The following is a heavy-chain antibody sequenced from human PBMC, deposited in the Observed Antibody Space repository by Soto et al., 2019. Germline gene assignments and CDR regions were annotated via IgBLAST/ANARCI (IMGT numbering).Heavy chain of an antibody. J-gene: IGHJ1*01. CDR1: GNSFSGYY. CDR3: LRLQASGWPGVH. Sequence: SVKVSCKDSGNSFSGYYIQWVRQAPGQGPEWLGWIYPNTETTDSSKKFPGGVTMTSDMSTRTVYMELRDLRSDDTAVYYCLRLQASGWPGVHWAQGTLVSVSS. CDR2: IYPNTETT. D-gene: IGHD4-4*01. V-gene: IGHV1-2*02.